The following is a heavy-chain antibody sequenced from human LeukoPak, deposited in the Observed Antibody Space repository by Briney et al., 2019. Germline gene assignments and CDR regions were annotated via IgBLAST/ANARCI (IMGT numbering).Heavy chain of an antibody. CDR1: GFTFSSYG. CDR2: TWYDGRNK. V-gene: IGHV3-33*01. D-gene: IGHD1-26*01. Sequence: GGSLRLSCAASGFTFSSYGMHWVRQAPGKGLEWVAVTWYDGRNKYYADTVKGRFTISRDNSKNTLYLQMHSLRAEDTAVYYCARDWVEDSGNYTGAFDIWGQGTMVTVSS. CDR3: ARDWVEDSGNYTGAFDI. J-gene: IGHJ3*02.